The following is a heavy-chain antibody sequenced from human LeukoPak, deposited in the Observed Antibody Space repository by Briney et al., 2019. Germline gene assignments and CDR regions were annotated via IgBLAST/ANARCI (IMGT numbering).Heavy chain of an antibody. Sequence: PGGSLRLSCAASGFTFSSYSMNWVRQAPGKGLEWVSSISSSSSYIYYADSVKGRFTISRDNAKNSLYLQMNSLRAEDTAVYYCAKDRSYYDSSGYYYLGAFDIWGQGTMVTVSS. CDR1: GFTFSSYS. CDR3: AKDRSYYDSSGYYYLGAFDI. CDR2: ISSSSSYI. D-gene: IGHD3-22*01. J-gene: IGHJ3*02. V-gene: IGHV3-21*04.